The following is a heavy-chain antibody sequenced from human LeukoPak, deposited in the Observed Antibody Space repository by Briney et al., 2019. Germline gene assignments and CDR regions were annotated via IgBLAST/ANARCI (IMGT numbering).Heavy chain of an antibody. J-gene: IGHJ6*02. D-gene: IGHD2-2*01. CDR2: ISAYNGNT. CDR1: GYTFTSYG. Sequence: ASVKVSCKASGYTFTSYGISWVRQAPGQGLEWMGWISAYNGNTNYAQKLQGRVTMTTDTSTSTAYMELRSLRSDDTAVYYCARDTGYCSSTSCYNCMDVWGQGTTVTVSS. V-gene: IGHV1-18*01. CDR3: ARDTGYCSSTSCYNCMDV.